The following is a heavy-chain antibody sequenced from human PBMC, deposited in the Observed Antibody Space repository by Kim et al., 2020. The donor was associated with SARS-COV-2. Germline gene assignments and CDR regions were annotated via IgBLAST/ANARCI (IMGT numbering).Heavy chain of an antibody. CDR2: FDPEDGET. CDR1: GYTLTELS. D-gene: IGHD6-19*01. Sequence: ASVKVSCKVSGYTLTELSMHWVRQAPGKGLEWMGGFDPEDGETMYAQKFQGRVTMTEDTSTDTAYMELSSLRSEDTAVYYCATGVAVAGRSSDYYYYYGMDVWGQGTTVTVSS. J-gene: IGHJ6*02. V-gene: IGHV1-24*01. CDR3: ATGVAVAGRSSDYYYYYGMDV.